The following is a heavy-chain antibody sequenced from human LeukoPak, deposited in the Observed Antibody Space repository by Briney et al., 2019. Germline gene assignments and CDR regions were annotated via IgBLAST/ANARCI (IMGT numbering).Heavy chain of an antibody. V-gene: IGHV3-23*01. CDR3: ARVRLVVTAADY. J-gene: IGHJ4*02. CDR2: ISGTGTGT. Sequence: GGTLRLSCAASGFTFSNYGITWVCQAPGRGLEWVSVISGTGTGTYYADSVKGRFTISRDNSKNTLYLQMNSLRAEDTAIYYCARVRLVVTAADYWGQGTLVTVSS. CDR1: GFTFSNYG. D-gene: IGHD2-21*02.